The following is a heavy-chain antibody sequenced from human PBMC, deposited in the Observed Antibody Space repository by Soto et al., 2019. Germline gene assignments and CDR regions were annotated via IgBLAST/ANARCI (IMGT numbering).Heavy chain of an antibody. CDR3: ARDDYISGWKVY. CDR1: GFSVPRNSAA. CDR2: TYYRSEWYN. J-gene: IGHJ4*02. D-gene: IGHD6-19*01. Sequence: PSQTLSLTCAISGFSVPRNSAAWHLIRQSPSRFLEWLGRTYYRSEWYNDYALSVKSRISVNPDTSKNQFSLQLNSVTPEDTAVYYCARDDYISGWKVYWVQGTLVTVSS. V-gene: IGHV6-1*01.